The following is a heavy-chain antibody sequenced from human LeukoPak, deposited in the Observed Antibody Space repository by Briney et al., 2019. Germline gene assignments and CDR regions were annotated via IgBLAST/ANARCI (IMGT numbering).Heavy chain of an antibody. CDR1: GFTVSSSY. CDR3: ARDSYYYDSSGKETDY. CDR2: IYSGGST. V-gene: IGHV3-66*02. D-gene: IGHD3-22*01. J-gene: IGHJ4*02. Sequence: GGSLRLSCAASGFTVSSSYMSWVRQAPGKGLEWVSVIYSGGSTYYADSVKGRFTISRDNSKNTLYLQMNSLRAEDTAVYYCARDSYYYDSSGKETDYWGQGTLVTVSS.